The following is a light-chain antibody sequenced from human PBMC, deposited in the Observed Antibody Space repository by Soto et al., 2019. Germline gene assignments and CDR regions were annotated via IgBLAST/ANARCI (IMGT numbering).Light chain of an antibody. CDR1: SSNMGSNT. Sequence: QTVLTQPPSPSGTPGRRVTIYCSGSSSNMGSNTVNWYQQLPGTAPKLLIYSNNQRPSGVPDRFSGSKSGTSASLAISGLQSADEADYYCAAWDDSLNGYVFGSGTKVTVL. CDR3: AAWDDSLNGYV. V-gene: IGLV1-44*01. CDR2: SNN. J-gene: IGLJ1*01.